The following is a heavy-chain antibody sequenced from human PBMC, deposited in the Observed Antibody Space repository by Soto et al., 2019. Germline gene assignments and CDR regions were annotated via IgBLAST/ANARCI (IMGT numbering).Heavy chain of an antibody. V-gene: IGHV1-46*01. CDR3: AVWNSVGNDNFWSGPSDF. J-gene: IGHJ4*02. Sequence: QVQLVQSGAEVKKPGASVKVSCKASGYTFTRYHMHWVRQAPGQGFEWMGIINPSGGKTTYAQKFQGRVTMSGDTSTSTVYMELSSLRSEDTAVYYCAVWNSVGNDNFWSGPSDFWGQGTLVTVSS. CDR2: INPSGGKT. D-gene: IGHD3-3*01. CDR1: GYTFTRYH.